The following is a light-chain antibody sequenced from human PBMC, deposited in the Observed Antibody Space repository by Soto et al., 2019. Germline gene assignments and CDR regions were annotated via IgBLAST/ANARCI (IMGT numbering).Light chain of an antibody. V-gene: IGKV3-20*01. Sequence: EIVLTQSPGTLSLSPGERATLSCRASQSVSSSYLAWYQQKPGQAPRLLIYGASGRATGIPDRFSGSGSGTDFTLTISRLEPEDFVVYYCQQYGRSPPTFGQGTKLEIK. CDR1: QSVSSSY. CDR3: QQYGRSPPT. J-gene: IGKJ2*01. CDR2: GAS.